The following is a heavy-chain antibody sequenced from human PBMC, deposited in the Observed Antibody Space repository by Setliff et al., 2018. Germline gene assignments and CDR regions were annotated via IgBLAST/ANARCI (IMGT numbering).Heavy chain of an antibody. V-gene: IGHV4-61*09. CDR1: GASINSGSYY. D-gene: IGHD3-3*01. Sequence: SETLSLSCTVSGASINSGSYYWNWIRQPAGKGLEWIGHIYTSGSTNYNTSLSSRVTISLDTSKSQFSLKLSFVTAADTAVYFCARYDFWTGYYSGEGGNFDSWGQGTLVTVSS. CDR2: IYTSGST. J-gene: IGHJ4*02. CDR3: ARYDFWTGYYSGEGGNFDS.